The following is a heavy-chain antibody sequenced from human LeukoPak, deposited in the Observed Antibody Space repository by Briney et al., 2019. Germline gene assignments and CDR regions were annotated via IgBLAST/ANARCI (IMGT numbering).Heavy chain of an antibody. J-gene: IGHJ4*02. CDR2: ISAYNGNT. V-gene: IGHV1-18*01. Sequence: WASVKVSCKASGYTFTSYGISWVRQAPGQGLEWMGWISAYNGNTNYAQKLQGRVTMTTDTSTSTAYMELRSLRSDDTAVYYCARGMVRGVTPHYFDYWGQGTLVTVSS. CDR1: GYTFTSYG. D-gene: IGHD3-10*01. CDR3: ARGMVRGVTPHYFDY.